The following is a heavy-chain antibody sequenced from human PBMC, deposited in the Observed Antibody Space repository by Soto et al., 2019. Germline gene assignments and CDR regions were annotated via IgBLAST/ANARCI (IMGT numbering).Heavy chain of an antibody. CDR1: GFTFSSYA. J-gene: IGHJ2*01. CDR3: ACATSSTRTFWYFDL. CDR2: RSYDGSNK. Sequence: QVQLVESGGGVVQPGRSLRLSCAASGFTFSSYAMHWVRQAPGKGLEWVAVRSYDGSNKYYADSVKGRFTISRDNSKNTLYLQMNSLRAEDTAVYYSACATSSTRTFWYFDLWGRGTLVTVSS. V-gene: IGHV3-30-3*01.